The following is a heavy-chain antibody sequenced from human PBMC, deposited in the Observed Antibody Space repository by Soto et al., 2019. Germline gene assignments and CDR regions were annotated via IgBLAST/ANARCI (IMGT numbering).Heavy chain of an antibody. V-gene: IGHV3-33*01. J-gene: IGHJ6*02. CDR3: ARETIAARPLYYNNFGMDV. D-gene: IGHD6-6*01. CDR1: GFTFSTYG. Sequence: PGVSLRLPCSATGFTFSTYGIHWVRQAPGKGLEWVTLVWSDGTNKYFADSVKGRFTISRDNSKCTVYLNMNSLRVEDTAIYYCARETIAARPLYYNNFGMDVWGQGATVTVSS. CDR2: VWSDGTNK.